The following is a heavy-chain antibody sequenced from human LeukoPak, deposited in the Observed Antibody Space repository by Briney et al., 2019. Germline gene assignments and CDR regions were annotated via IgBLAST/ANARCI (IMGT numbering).Heavy chain of an antibody. D-gene: IGHD1/OR15-1a*01. V-gene: IGHV4-39*07. J-gene: IGHJ3*02. Sequence: SETLSLTCTVSGGSISSSSYYWGWIRQPPGKGLEWIGSIYYSGSTYYNPSLKSRVTISVDTSKNQFSLKLSSVTAADTAVYYCARDKTIPGVPSDAFDIWGQGTMVTVSS. CDR2: IYYSGST. CDR3: ARDKTIPGVPSDAFDI. CDR1: GGSISSSSYY.